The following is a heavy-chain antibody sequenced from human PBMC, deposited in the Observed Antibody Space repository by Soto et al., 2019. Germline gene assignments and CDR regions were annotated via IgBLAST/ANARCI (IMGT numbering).Heavy chain of an antibody. D-gene: IGHD5-18*01. CDR1: GYTFTSYG. J-gene: IGHJ4*02. CDR3: ARVDTAMVRLSTFDY. CDR2: ISAYNGNT. V-gene: IGHV1-18*04. Sequence: QVQLVQSGAEVKKPGASVKVSCKASGYTFTSYGISWVRQAPGQGLEWMGWISAYNGNTNYAQKLQGRVTMTTDTSTSTAYMELRSLRSDATAVYYCARVDTAMVRLSTFDYWGQGTLVTVSS.